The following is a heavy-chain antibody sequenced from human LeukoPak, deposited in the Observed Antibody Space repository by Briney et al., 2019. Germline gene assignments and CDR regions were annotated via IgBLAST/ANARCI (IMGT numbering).Heavy chain of an antibody. Sequence: KTSETLSLTCAVYGGSFSGYYWSWIRQPPGKGLEWIGEINHSGSTNYNPSLKSRVTISVDTSKNQFSLKLSSVTAADTAVYYCARALYDFWSGSTFDYWGQGTLVTVSS. V-gene: IGHV4-34*01. J-gene: IGHJ4*02. D-gene: IGHD3-3*01. CDR3: ARALYDFWSGSTFDY. CDR2: INHSGST. CDR1: GGSFSGYY.